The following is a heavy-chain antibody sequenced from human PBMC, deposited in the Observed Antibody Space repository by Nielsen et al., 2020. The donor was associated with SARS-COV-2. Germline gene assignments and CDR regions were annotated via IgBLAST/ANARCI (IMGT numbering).Heavy chain of an antibody. Sequence: ASVKVSCKASGYTFSHYVINWVRQAPGQGLEGMGWMNTNTGEPMYAQDFTGRFVFSLDSSVSTAYLHISGLKPEDTAVYYCARGGIALVRGTPERFDPWGQGTLVTVSS. D-gene: IGHD3-10*01. V-gene: IGHV7-4-1*02. CDR3: ARGGIALVRGTPERFDP. CDR2: MNTNTGEP. CDR1: GYTFSHYV. J-gene: IGHJ5*02.